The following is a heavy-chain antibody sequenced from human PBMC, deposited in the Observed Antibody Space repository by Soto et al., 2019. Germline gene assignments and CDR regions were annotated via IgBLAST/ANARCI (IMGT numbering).Heavy chain of an antibody. CDR2: ISYDGSNK. Sequence: QVQLVESGGGVVQPGRSLRLSCAASGFTFSSYAMHWVRQAPGKGLEWVAVISYDGSNKYYADSVKGRFTISRDNSKNTLYPQMNSLRAEDTAVYYCASLGGAYTGYDYYYYYGMDVWGQGTTVTVSS. CDR1: GFTFSSYA. J-gene: IGHJ6*02. D-gene: IGHD5-12*01. CDR3: ASLGGAYTGYDYYYYYGMDV. V-gene: IGHV3-30-3*01.